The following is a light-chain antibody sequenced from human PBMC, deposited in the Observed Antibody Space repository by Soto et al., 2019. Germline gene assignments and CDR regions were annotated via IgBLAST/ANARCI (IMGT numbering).Light chain of an antibody. J-gene: IGLJ1*01. V-gene: IGLV2-14*01. Sequence: QSVLTQPASVSGTPGQSITISCTGSNSDVGLYDFVSWYQHHPGRAPKLIVSEVSHRPSGISNRFSGSKSGNTASLTISGLQSEDEADYYCISYTSDDVRYVFGTGTKVTV. CDR1: NSDVGLYDF. CDR3: ISYTSDDVRYV. CDR2: EVS.